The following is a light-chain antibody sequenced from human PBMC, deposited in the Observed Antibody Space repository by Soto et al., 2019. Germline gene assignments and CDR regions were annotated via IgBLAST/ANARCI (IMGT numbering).Light chain of an antibody. CDR1: QSVSRY. J-gene: IGKJ5*01. V-gene: IGKV3-11*01. Sequence: EIVLTQSPVTLSLSPGERATLSCRASQSVSRYLAWYQQKPDQAPRLLIYDAFNRATGIPARFSGSGSGTDFTLTISSLEPEDFVVYYCQQRSNWPITFGQGTRLEN. CDR2: DAF. CDR3: QQRSNWPIT.